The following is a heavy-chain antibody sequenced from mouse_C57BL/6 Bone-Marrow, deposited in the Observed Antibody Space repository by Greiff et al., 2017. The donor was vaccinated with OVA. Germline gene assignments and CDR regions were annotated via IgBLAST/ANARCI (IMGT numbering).Heavy chain of an antibody. CDR2: IDPENGDT. D-gene: IGHD1-1*01. V-gene: IGHV14-4*01. Sequence: EVQLQQSGAELVRPGASVKLSCTASGFNIKDDYMHWVKQRPEQGLEWIGWIDPENGDTEYASKFQGKATITADTSSNPAYLQLSSLTSEDTAVYYCTGGSGGYWGQGTTLTVSS. CDR3: TGGSGGY. J-gene: IGHJ2*01. CDR1: GFNIKDDY.